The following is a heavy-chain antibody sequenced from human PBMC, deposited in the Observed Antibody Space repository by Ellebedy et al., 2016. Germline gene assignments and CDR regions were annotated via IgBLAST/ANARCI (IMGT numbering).Heavy chain of an antibody. J-gene: IGHJ4*02. D-gene: IGHD2-21*02. Sequence: SVKVSXKASGGTFSSYAISWVRQAPGQGLEWMGGIIPIFGTANYAQKFQGRVTITADESTSTAYMELSSLRSEDTAVYYCARGGLPARDFDYWGQGTLVTVSS. CDR3: ARGGLPARDFDY. CDR1: GGTFSSYA. CDR2: IIPIFGTA. V-gene: IGHV1-69*13.